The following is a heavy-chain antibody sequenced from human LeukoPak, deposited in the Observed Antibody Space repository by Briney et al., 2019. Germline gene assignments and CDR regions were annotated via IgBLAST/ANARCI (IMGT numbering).Heavy chain of an antibody. Sequence: PSETLSLTCTVSGGFISSYYWSWIRQPPGKGLEWIGYIYYSGSTNYNPSLKSRVTISVDTSKNQFSLKLSSVTAADAAVYYCARDHYYDSSGYTFRHWGQGTLVTVSS. V-gene: IGHV4-59*01. D-gene: IGHD3-22*01. CDR3: ARDHYYDSSGYTFRH. CDR1: GGFISSYY. CDR2: IYYSGST. J-gene: IGHJ1*01.